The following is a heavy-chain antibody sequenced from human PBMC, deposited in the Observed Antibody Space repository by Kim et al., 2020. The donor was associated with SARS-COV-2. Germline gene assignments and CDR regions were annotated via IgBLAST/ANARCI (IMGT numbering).Heavy chain of an antibody. CDR1: GFTFSSYE. Sequence: GGSLRLSCAASGFTFSSYEMNWVRQAPGKGLEWVSYISSSGSTIYYADSVKGRFTISRDNAKNSLYLQMNSLRAEDTAVYYCATLIAGVRGVIPLYFDYWGQGTLVTVSS. V-gene: IGHV3-48*03. CDR2: ISSSGSTI. CDR3: ATLIAGVRGVIPLYFDY. D-gene: IGHD3-10*01. J-gene: IGHJ4*02.